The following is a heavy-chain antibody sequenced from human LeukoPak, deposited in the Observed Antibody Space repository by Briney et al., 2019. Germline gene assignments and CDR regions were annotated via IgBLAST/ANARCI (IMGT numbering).Heavy chain of an antibody. V-gene: IGHV4-59*01. CDR3: ARAYSSSSFDP. D-gene: IGHD6-6*01. CDR2: IYYSGST. J-gene: IGHJ5*02. CDR1: GGSISGYY. Sequence: SETLSLTCTVSGGSISGYYWSWIRQPPGKGLEWIGYIYYSGSTNYNPSLKSRVTISVDTSKNQFSLKLSSVTAADTAVYYCARAYSSSSFDPWGQGTLVTVSS.